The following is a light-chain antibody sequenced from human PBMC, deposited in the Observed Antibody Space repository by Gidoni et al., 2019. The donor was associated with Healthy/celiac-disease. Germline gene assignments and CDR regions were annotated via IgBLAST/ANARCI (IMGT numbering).Light chain of an antibody. CDR1: SSNIGAGYV. Sequence: QSVLTQPPSVSGAPGQRVTISCPGSSSNIGAGYVVHWYQQLPGTAPKLLIYGNSNRPSGFPDRFSGSKSGTSASLAITGLQAEDEADYYCQSYDSSLSGSGVFGGGTKLTVL. J-gene: IGLJ3*02. CDR2: GNS. V-gene: IGLV1-40*01. CDR3: QSYDSSLSGSGV.